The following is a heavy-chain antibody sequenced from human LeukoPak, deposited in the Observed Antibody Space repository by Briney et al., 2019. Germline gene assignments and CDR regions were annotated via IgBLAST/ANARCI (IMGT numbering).Heavy chain of an antibody. CDR3: ARYDSSGYPEGNFDY. V-gene: IGHV4-59*01. CDR1: GGSISSYY. Sequence: SETLSLICTVSGGSISSYYWSWIRQPPGKGLEWIGYIYYSGSTNYNPSLKSRVTISVDTTKNQFSLKLSSVTAADMAVYYSARYDSSGYPEGNFDYWGQGTLVTVSS. CDR2: IYYSGST. D-gene: IGHD3-22*01. J-gene: IGHJ4*02.